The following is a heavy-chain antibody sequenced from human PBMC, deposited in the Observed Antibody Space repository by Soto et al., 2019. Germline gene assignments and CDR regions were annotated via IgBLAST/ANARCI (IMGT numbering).Heavy chain of an antibody. CDR3: ARDQPGYSYGYGLGY. V-gene: IGHV3-21*01. CDR1: GFSFSSYW. J-gene: IGHJ4*02. D-gene: IGHD5-18*01. Sequence: GGSLRLSCAASGFSFSSYWMSWVRQAPGKGLEWVSSISSSSSYIYYADSVKGRFTISRDNAKNSLYLQMNSLRAEDTAVYYCARDQPGYSYGYGLGYWGQGT. CDR2: ISSSSSYI.